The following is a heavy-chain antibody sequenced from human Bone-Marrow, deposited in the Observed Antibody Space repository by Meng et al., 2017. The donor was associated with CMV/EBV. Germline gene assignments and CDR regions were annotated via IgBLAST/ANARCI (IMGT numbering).Heavy chain of an antibody. D-gene: IGHD5-18*01. CDR2: INHSGST. J-gene: IGHJ5*02. CDR1: GGSLSGYY. CDR3: ARGRGYSYGS. V-gene: IGHV4-34*01. Sequence: LSHTCAVYGGSLSGYYWGWIRQPPGKGLEWIGEINHSGSTNYNPSLKSRVTISVDTSKNQFSLKLSSVTAADTAVYYCARGRGYSYGSWGQGTLVTVSS.